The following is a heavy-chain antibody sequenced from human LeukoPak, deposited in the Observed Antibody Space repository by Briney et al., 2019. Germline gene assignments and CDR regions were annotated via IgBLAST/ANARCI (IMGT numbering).Heavy chain of an antibody. CDR3: AREKVVAATRENGMDV. CDR1: GYTFTGYY. D-gene: IGHD2-15*01. V-gene: IGHV1-2*04. CDR2: INPNSGGT. J-gene: IGHJ6*02. Sequence: ASVKVSCKASGYTFTGYYMHWVRQAPGQGLEWMGWINPNSGGTNYAQKFQGWVTMTRDTSISTAYTELSRLRSDDTAVYYCAREKVVAATRENGMDVWGQGTTVTVSS.